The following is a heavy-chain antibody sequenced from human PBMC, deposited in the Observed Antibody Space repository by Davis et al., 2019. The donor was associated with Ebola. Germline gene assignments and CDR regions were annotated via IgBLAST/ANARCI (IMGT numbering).Heavy chain of an antibody. CDR3: TSTAGTNDY. V-gene: IGHV3-73*01. D-gene: IGHD6-13*01. J-gene: IGHJ4*02. CDR2: IRNKANSYAT. Sequence: GESLKISCAASGFTFSGSAMHWVRQASGKGLEWVARIRNKANSYATAYAASVKGRFTISRDDSKNTAYLQMNSLKTEDTAVYYCTSTAGTNDYWGQGTLVTDSS. CDR1: GFTFSGSA.